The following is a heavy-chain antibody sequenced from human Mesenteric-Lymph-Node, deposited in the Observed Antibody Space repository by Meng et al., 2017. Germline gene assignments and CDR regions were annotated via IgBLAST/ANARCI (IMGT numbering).Heavy chain of an antibody. D-gene: IGHD3-22*01. CDR2: ISWNSGSI. Sequence: GGSLRLSCAASGFTFDDYAMHWVRQAPGKGLEWVSGISWNSGSIGYADSVKGRFTISRDNAKNSLYLQMNSLRAEDTAVYYCARDSSGYYGGEYFQHWGQGTLVTVSS. V-gene: IGHV3-9*01. J-gene: IGHJ1*01. CDR3: ARDSSGYYGGEYFQH. CDR1: GFTFDDYA.